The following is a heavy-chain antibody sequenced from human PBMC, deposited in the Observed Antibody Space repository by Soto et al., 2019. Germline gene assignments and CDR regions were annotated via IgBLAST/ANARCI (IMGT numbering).Heavy chain of an antibody. V-gene: IGHV3-30*18. CDR3: AKEGRDSSTGCSRCYGLDV. J-gene: IGHJ6*02. Sequence: GGSLRLSCEASRFTFSTYGMHWVRQAPGKGLEWVAAMSHDGSHKYYGGSVKGRFTISRDNSKNTLYLEMDSLRPEDTAVYFCAKEGRDSSTGCSRCYGLDVWGQGTPVTLSS. CDR1: RFTFSTYG. D-gene: IGHD2-2*01. CDR2: MSHDGSHK.